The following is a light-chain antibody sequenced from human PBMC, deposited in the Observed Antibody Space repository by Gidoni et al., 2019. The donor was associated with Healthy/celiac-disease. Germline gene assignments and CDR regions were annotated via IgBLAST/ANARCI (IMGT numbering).Light chain of an antibody. Sequence: EIVMTQSPATLSVSPGERATLSGRASQSVSSNLAWYQQKPGQAPRLRIYGASTRATGIPAMFSGSGSGTEFTLTISSLQSEDFAVYYCQQYNNWPGTFGQGTKVEIK. CDR2: GAS. CDR1: QSVSSN. J-gene: IGKJ1*01. V-gene: IGKV3-15*01. CDR3: QQYNNWPGT.